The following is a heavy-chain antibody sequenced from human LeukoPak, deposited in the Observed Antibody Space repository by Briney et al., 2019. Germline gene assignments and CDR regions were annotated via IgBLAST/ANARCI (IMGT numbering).Heavy chain of an antibody. D-gene: IGHD2-21*02. CDR2: ISYDGSNK. Sequence: GGSLRLSCAASGITFSNYRMHWVRQDPGKRLAWVAAISYDGSNKYYADSVKGRFTISRDNSKNTLYLQMNSLRAEDTAVYYCAKDRVVVTARGVFDYWGQGTLVTVSS. V-gene: IGHV3-30*18. J-gene: IGHJ4*02. CDR1: GITFSNYR. CDR3: AKDRVVVTARGVFDY.